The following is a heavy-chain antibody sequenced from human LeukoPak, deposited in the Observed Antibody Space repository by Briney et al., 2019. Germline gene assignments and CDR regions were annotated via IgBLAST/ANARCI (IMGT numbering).Heavy chain of an antibody. CDR2: ISSSSSYI. J-gene: IGHJ4*02. CDR3: ARDRMIVVVPAALDY. D-gene: IGHD2-2*01. V-gene: IGHV3-21*01. CDR1: GFTFSSYN. Sequence: GGSLRLSCAASGFTFSSYNMNWVRQAPGKGLEWVSSISSSSSYIYYADSVKGRFTISRDNAKNSLYLQMNSLRAEDTAVYYCARDRMIVVVPAALDYWGQGTLVTVSS.